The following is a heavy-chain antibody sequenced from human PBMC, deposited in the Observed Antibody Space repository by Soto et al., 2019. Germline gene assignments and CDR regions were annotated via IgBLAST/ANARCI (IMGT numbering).Heavy chain of an antibody. CDR2: ISADGSSQ. Sequence: VQLVESGGNLVQPGGSLRLSCAASGFTFSRSPMHWVRQAPGKGLDWVGLISADGSSQHYADSVRGRFIISRDNFRSTVSLQMDRLRAEDTAVYYCARPVVAGTPDYWGQGTLVSVSS. J-gene: IGHJ4*02. CDR1: GFTFSRSP. CDR3: ARPVVAGTPDY. D-gene: IGHD2-15*01. V-gene: IGHV3-30-3*01.